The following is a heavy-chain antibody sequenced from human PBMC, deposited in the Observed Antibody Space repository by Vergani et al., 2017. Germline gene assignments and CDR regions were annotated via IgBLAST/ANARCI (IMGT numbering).Heavy chain of an antibody. CDR1: GFTFSSAW. CDR3: TTDIVVVPAAYYYYYYMDV. Sequence: EVQPVESGGGLVKPGGSLRLSCTTSGFTFSSAWMSWVRQAPGKGLGWVARIRPKTDGGTTDYAAPVKGRFTISRDDSKNTLYLQMNSLKTEDTAVYYCTTDIVVVPAAYYYYYYMDVWGKGTTVTVSS. D-gene: IGHD2-2*01. J-gene: IGHJ6*03. CDR2: IRPKTDGGTT. V-gene: IGHV3-15*01.